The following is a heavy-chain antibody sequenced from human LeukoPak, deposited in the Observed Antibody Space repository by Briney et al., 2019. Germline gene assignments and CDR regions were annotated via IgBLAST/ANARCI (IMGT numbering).Heavy chain of an antibody. D-gene: IGHD2-8*01. Sequence: GGSLRLPCAASGFTFSSYGMSWVRQAPGKGLEWVSAISGSGGSTYYADSVKGRFTISRDNSKNTLYLQMNSLRADDTAVYYCASASSMANGAFDIWGQGTMVTVSS. CDR2: ISGSGGST. J-gene: IGHJ3*02. CDR1: GFTFSSYG. CDR3: ASASSMANGAFDI. V-gene: IGHV3-23*01.